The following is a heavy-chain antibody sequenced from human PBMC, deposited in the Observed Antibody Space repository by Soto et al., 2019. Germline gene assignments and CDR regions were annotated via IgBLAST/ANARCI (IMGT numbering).Heavy chain of an antibody. D-gene: IGHD3-22*01. V-gene: IGHV4-34*01. CDR3: ARVYYDSSGYYLRFFDY. Sequence: PSETLSLTCAVYGGSFGGYYWSWIRQPPGKGLEWIGEINHSGSTNYNPSLKSRVTISVDTSKNQFSLKLSSVTAADTAVYYCARVYYDSSGYYLRFFDYWGQGTLVTVSS. CDR2: INHSGST. J-gene: IGHJ4*02. CDR1: GGSFGGYY.